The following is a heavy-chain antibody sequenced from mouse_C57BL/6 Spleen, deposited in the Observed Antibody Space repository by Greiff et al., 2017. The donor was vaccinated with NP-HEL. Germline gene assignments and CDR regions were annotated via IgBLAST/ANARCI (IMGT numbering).Heavy chain of an antibody. Sequence: EVKVEESGPGLVKPSQSLSLTCSVTGYSITSGYYWNWIRQFPGNKLEWVGYISNDGSNNYNQTLKNRISITRDKSKNQVFLKLNSVTTEDTATYYCARRTVTYRDFDYWGQGTTLTVSS. V-gene: IGHV3-6*01. J-gene: IGHJ2*01. CDR1: GYSITSGYY. CDR2: ISNDGSN. CDR3: ARRTVTYRDFDY. D-gene: IGHD2-14*01.